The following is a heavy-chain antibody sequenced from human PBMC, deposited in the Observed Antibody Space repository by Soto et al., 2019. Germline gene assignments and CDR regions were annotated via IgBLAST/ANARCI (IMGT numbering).Heavy chain of an antibody. V-gene: IGHV3-7*01. CDR2: IKQDGREK. CDR3: ARVRTPVKYYLDY. Sequence: EVQLVESGGGLVQPGGSLRLSCAASGFTFSSYWMSWVRQAPGKGLEWVANIKQDGREKYYVDSVKGRFTISRDNAKNSLYLQMNSLRAEDTAVYYCARVRTPVKYYLDYWGQGTLVTVSS. J-gene: IGHJ4*02. CDR1: GFTFSSYW.